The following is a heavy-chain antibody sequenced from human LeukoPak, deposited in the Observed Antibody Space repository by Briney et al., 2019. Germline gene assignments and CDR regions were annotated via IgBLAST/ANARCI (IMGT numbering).Heavy chain of an antibody. CDR1: GFTFSSDA. D-gene: IGHD3-9*01. Sequence: PGGSLRLSCAASGFTFSSDAMSWVRQAPGKGLEWVSAISGSGGSTYYADSVKGRFTISRENSKNTLYLQMNSLRAEDTAVYYCADLITYYDILTGYYRDYWGQGTLVTVSS. CDR2: ISGSGGST. CDR3: ADLITYYDILTGYYRDY. J-gene: IGHJ4*02. V-gene: IGHV3-23*01.